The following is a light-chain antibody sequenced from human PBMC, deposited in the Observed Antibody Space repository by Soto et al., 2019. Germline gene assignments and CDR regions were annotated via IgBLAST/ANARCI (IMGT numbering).Light chain of an antibody. Sequence: DLPMTQSPSSLSASVGDRVTITCRASQSITNRLAWYQLKPGKAPKVLIYDALNLESGVPSRFSGSGYGTEFTLTIRSLQPDDFATYCCQHYGGMWTFGQGTKVEMK. CDR3: QHYGGMWT. CDR1: QSITNR. CDR2: DAL. J-gene: IGKJ1*01. V-gene: IGKV1-5*01.